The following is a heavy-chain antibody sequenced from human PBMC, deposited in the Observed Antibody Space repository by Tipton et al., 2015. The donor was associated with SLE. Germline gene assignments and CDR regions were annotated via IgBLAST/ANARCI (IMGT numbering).Heavy chain of an antibody. CDR1: GGSISSGSYY. CDR2: IYYSGST. V-gene: IGHV4-61*01. J-gene: IGHJ4*02. CDR3: ARGDPPLAARPFDY. D-gene: IGHD6-6*01. Sequence: TLSLTCTVSGGSISSGSYYWSWIRQPPGKGLEWIGYIYYSGSTNYNPSLKSRVTISVDTSKNQFSLKLSSVTAADTAVYYCARGDPPLAARPFDYWGQGTPVTVSS.